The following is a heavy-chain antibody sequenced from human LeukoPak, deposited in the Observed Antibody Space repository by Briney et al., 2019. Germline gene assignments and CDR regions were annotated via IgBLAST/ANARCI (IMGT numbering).Heavy chain of an antibody. V-gene: IGHV1-46*01. CDR2: INPSGGST. Sequence: ASVKVSCKASGYTFTSYYMHWVRQAPGQGLEWMGIINPSGGSTSYAQKFQGRVTMTRDTSTSTVYMELSSLRSEDTAVYYCARAWIGGEDYDILTGYYPTYYYYYMDVWGKGTTVTISS. D-gene: IGHD3-9*01. J-gene: IGHJ6*03. CDR3: ARAWIGGEDYDILTGYYPTYYYYYMDV. CDR1: GYTFTSYY.